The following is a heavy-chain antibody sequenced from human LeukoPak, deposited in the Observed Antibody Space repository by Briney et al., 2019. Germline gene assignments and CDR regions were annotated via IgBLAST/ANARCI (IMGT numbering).Heavy chain of an antibody. CDR1: GGSISSTSYS. Sequence: SETLSLTCNVSGGSISSTSYSWGWIRQPPGKGLEWIGSIYYSGSTNYNPSLKSRVTISVDTSKNQFSLKMNSVTAADTAVYYCARDFWSGSNWFDPRGQGTLVTVSS. CDR3: ARDFWSGSNWFDP. V-gene: IGHV4-39*07. CDR2: IYYSGST. J-gene: IGHJ5*02. D-gene: IGHD3-3*01.